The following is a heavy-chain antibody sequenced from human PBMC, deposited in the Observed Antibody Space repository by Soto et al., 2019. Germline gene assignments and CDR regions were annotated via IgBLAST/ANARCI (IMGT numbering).Heavy chain of an antibody. Sequence: QVQLVQSGAEVKKPGASVKVSCKASGYTFTTYGISWVRQAPGQGLEWMGWISAYNGNTNYALKFQGRVTMTTDTSNSTTYMEVRSLRTYDTAGYYRAKSGDPVDYFYYYGMDVWGQGTTVTVSS. J-gene: IGHJ6*02. D-gene: IGHD4-17*01. CDR3: AKSGDPVDYFYYYGMDV. CDR2: ISAYNGNT. CDR1: GYTFTTYG. V-gene: IGHV1-18*01.